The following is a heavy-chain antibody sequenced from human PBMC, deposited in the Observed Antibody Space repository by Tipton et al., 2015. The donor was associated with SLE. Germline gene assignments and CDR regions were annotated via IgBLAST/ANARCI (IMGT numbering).Heavy chain of an antibody. V-gene: IGHV4-4*08. J-gene: IGHJ4*02. D-gene: IGHD3-3*01. CDR2: IYTSGST. CDR1: GGSISSYY. CDR3: ARGEEWFDY. Sequence: TLSLTCTVSGGSISSYYWSWIRQPPGKGLEWIGYIYTSGSTNYNPSLKRRVTISVDTSKNQFSLKLSSVTAADTAVYYCARGEEWFDYWGQGTLVTVSS.